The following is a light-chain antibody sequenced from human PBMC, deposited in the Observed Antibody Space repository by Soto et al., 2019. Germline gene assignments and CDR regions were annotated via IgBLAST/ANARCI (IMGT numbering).Light chain of an antibody. CDR2: EVS. CDR3: SSYAGSNNYV. V-gene: IGLV2-8*01. CDR1: SGDVGGYNY. J-gene: IGLJ1*01. Sequence: PGQSVTISCTGTSGDVGGYNYVSWYQQHPGKAPKLMIFEVSERPSGVPDRFSASKSGNTASLTVSGLQAEDEADYYCSSYAGSNNYVFGTGTQLTVL.